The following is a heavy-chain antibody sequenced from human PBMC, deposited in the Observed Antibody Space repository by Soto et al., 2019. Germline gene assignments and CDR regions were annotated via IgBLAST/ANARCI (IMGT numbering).Heavy chain of an antibody. D-gene: IGHD1-7*01. V-gene: IGHV1-2*02. Sequence: ASVKVSCKASGYTFTGYYIHWVRQAPGQGLEWMGWIHLNSGGTNYAQTFQGRITMTRDMSVTTVFMEMTGLTSDDTAVYYCASPSELNYSYYYFFTLDVWGQGTTVTVSS. CDR3: ASPSELNYSYYYFFTLDV. J-gene: IGHJ6*02. CDR2: IHLNSGGT. CDR1: GYTFTGYY.